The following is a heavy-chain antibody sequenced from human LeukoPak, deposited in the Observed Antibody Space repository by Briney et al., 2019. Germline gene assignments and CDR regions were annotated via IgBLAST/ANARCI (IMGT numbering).Heavy chain of an antibody. CDR1: GFTFRSYS. CDR2: IDPSSTYI. J-gene: IGHJ4*02. CDR3: ARDGGSGDYPHFDY. D-gene: IGHD4-17*01. Sequence: GGSLRLSCAASGFTFRSYSMNWVRQAPGKGLEWVSAIDPSSTYIYYADSVKGRFTISRDNAKNSLYLQMNSLRAEDTAVYYCARDGGSGDYPHFDYWGQGTLVTVSS. V-gene: IGHV3-21*01.